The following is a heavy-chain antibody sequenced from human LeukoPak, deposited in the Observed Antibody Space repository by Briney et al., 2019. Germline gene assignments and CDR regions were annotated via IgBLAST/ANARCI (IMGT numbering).Heavy chain of an antibody. J-gene: IGHJ6*02. V-gene: IGHV3-7*01. CDR3: ARAPGTTLHYGGLDV. CDR1: GFSVSVNY. Sequence: PGGSLRLSCAAFGFSVSVNYMSWVRQAPGKGLEWVANIKQDGSEENYVDSVKGRFTISRDNAKNSLYLQMNNLRAEDTAVYYCARAPGTTLHYGGLDVWGQGTTVTVSS. D-gene: IGHD4-17*01. CDR2: IKQDGSEE.